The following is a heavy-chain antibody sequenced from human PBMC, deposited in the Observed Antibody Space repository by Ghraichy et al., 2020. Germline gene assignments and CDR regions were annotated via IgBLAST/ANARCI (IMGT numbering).Heavy chain of an antibody. Sequence: TLSLTCTVSGGSISSYYWSWIRQPPGKGLEWIGYIYYSGSTNYNPSLKSRVTISVDTSKNQFSLKLSSVTAADTAVYYCARGATVTTSWFDPWGQGTLVTVSS. CDR2: IYYSGST. J-gene: IGHJ5*02. CDR3: ARGATVTTSWFDP. V-gene: IGHV4-59*01. D-gene: IGHD4-17*01. CDR1: GGSISSYY.